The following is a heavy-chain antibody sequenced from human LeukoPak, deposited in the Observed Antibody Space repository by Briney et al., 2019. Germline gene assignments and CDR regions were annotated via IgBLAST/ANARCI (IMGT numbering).Heavy chain of an antibody. CDR1: GFTFSHYY. CDR3: ARDSDRIVVVAMDV. D-gene: IGHD2-15*01. V-gene: IGHV3-33*08. J-gene: IGHJ6*02. CDR2: IWYDGSNK. Sequence: GGSLKLSCAASGFTFSHYYMHWVRQAPGKGLEWVAVIWYDGSNKYYADSVKGRFTISRDNSKNTLYLQMNSLRAEDTAVYYCARDSDRIVVVAMDVWGQGTTVTVSS.